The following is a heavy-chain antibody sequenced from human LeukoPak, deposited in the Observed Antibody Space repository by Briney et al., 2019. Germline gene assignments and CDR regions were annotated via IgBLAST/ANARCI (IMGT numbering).Heavy chain of an antibody. CDR1: GFPLSSYA. Sequence: GSLRLSCAASGFPLSSYAMHWVRQAPGKGLEWVAVISYDGSNKYYADSVKGRFTISRDNSKNTLYLQMNSLRAEDTAVYYCARDGVVVRVFDYWGQGTLVTVSS. J-gene: IGHJ4*02. V-gene: IGHV3-30*04. CDR2: ISYDGSNK. CDR3: ARDGVVVRVFDY. D-gene: IGHD2-2*01.